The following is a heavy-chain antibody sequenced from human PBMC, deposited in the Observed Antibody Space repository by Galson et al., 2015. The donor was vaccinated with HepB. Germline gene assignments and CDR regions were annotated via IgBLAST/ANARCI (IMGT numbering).Heavy chain of an antibody. V-gene: IGHV5-51*01. CDR3: ARLARNCTNGLCYPEGWFDP. D-gene: IGHD2-8*01. Sequence: QSGAEVKKPGESLKISCKGSGYSFTSYWIGWVRQMPGKGLEWMGIIYPGDSDTRYSPSFQGQVTISADKSISTAYLQWSSLKASDTAMYYCARLARNCTNGLCYPEGWFDPWGQGTMVTVSS. CDR2: IYPGDSDT. CDR1: GYSFTSYW. J-gene: IGHJ5*02.